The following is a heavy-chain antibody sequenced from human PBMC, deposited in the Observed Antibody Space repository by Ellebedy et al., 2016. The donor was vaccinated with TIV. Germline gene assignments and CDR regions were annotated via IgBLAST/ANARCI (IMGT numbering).Heavy chain of an antibody. V-gene: IGHV3-7*01. Sequence: GGSLRLXXAASGFTFSTYWMDWARQVPGKGLEWVANINQDGREKYYVDSVKGRFTISRDNAKNSLYLQMTSLTAEDTAVYYCTRSLDYWGQGTLVTVSS. CDR3: TRSLDY. CDR2: INQDGREK. CDR1: GFTFSTYW. J-gene: IGHJ4*02.